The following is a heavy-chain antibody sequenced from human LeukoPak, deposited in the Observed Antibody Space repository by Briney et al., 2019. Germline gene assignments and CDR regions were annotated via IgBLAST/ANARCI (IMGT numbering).Heavy chain of an antibody. D-gene: IGHD3-22*01. V-gene: IGHV5-51*01. CDR1: GFSFTSNW. CDR2: IYPADSDT. CDR3: ARDLDSRFDS. J-gene: IGHJ4*02. Sequence: GESLKISCKASGFSFTSNWIGWVRQMPGKGLEWMGIIYPADSDTRYSPSFQGQFTISADTSINTAYLQWTSLKASDTAMYYCARDLDSRFDSWGQGTLVTVSS.